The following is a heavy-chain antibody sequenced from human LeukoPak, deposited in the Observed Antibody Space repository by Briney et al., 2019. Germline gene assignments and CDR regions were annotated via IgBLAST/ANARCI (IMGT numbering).Heavy chain of an antibody. J-gene: IGHJ4*02. D-gene: IGHD3-22*01. CDR2: ISWNSGSI. CDR1: GFXFXDYA. V-gene: IGHV3-9*01. CDR3: AKGQYYYDSSGYYYRSYFDY. Sequence: SGFXFXDYAMHXVRQAPGKGLEGVSGISWNSGSIGYADSVKGRFTISRDNAKNSLYLQMNSLRAEDTALYYCAKGQYYYDSSGYYYRSYFDYWGQGTLVTVSS.